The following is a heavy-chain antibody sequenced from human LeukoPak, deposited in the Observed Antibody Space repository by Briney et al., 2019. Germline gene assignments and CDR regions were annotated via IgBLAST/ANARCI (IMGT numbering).Heavy chain of an antibody. J-gene: IGHJ4*02. CDR2: ISYDGSNK. D-gene: IGHD3-22*01. CDR3: AKDRRYYYDSSRRGFDY. CDR1: GFTFSSYG. Sequence: GGSLRLSCVVSGFTFSSYGMHWVRQAPGKGLEWVAVISYDGSNKNYADSVKGRFTISRDNSKNTLYLQMNSLRAEDTAVYYCAKDRRYYYDSSRRGFDYWGQGTLVTVSS. V-gene: IGHV3-30*18.